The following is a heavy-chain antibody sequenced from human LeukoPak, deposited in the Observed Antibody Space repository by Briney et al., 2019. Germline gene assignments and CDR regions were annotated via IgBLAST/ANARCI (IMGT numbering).Heavy chain of an antibody. J-gene: IGHJ2*01. CDR3: ARESGDYGHWYFDL. Sequence: SETLSLTCTVSGGSISSYYWSWIRQPAGKGLEWIGRIYTSGSTNYNPSLKSRVTMSVDTSKNQFSLKLSSVTAADTAVYYCARESGDYGHWYFDLWDRGTLVTVSS. CDR2: IYTSGST. CDR1: GGSISSYY. D-gene: IGHD4-17*01. V-gene: IGHV4-4*07.